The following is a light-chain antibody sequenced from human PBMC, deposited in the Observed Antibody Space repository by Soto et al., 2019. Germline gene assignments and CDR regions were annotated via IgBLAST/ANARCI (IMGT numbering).Light chain of an antibody. J-gene: IGLJ1*01. V-gene: IGLV2-14*01. Sequence: QSVLTQPASVSGSPGQSITISCTGTSSDVGGYNYVSWYQQHPGKAPKLMIYDVSNRPSGVSNRFSGSKSGHTASLTISGVQAEDEANYYISSYTSSSTLGFGSGTKLTVL. CDR3: SSYTSSSTLG. CDR1: SSDVGGYNY. CDR2: DVS.